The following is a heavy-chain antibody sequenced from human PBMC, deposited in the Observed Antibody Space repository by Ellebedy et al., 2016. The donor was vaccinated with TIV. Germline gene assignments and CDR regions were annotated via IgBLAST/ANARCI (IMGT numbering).Heavy chain of an antibody. CDR3: ARDPGSSGWYYFDY. D-gene: IGHD6-19*01. CDR1: GFTFTSSA. V-gene: IGHV1-58*01. CDR2: IVVGSGNT. J-gene: IGHJ4*02. Sequence: SVKVSXXASGFTFTSSAVQWVRQARGQRLEWIGWIVVGSGNTNYAQKFQERVTITRDMSTSTAYMELSSLRSEDTAVYYCARDPGSSGWYYFDYWGQGTLVTVSS.